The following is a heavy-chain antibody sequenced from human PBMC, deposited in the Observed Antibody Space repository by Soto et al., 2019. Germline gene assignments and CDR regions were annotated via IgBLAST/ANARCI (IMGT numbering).Heavy chain of an antibody. D-gene: IGHD3-22*01. CDR3: ASAHRYYYDSSGYYSY. CDR2: INHSGST. V-gene: IGHV4-34*01. Sequence: SETLSLTCAVYGGSFSGYYWSWIRQPPGKGLEWIGEINHSGSTNYNPSLKSRVTISVDTSKNQFSLKLSSVTAADTAVYYCASAHRYYYDSSGYYSYWGQGTLVTVSS. CDR1: GGSFSGYY. J-gene: IGHJ4*02.